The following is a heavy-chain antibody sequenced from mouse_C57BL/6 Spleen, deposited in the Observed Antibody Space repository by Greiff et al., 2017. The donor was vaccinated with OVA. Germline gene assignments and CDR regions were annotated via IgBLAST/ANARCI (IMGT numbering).Heavy chain of an antibody. V-gene: IGHV2-2*01. Sequence: VMLVESGPGLVQPSQSLSITCTVSGFSLTSYGVHWVRQSPGKGLEWLGVIWSGGSTDYNAAFISRLSISKDNSKSQVFFKMNSLQADDTAIYYWAGTGPFAYWGQGTLVTVSA. CDR1: GFSLTSYG. D-gene: IGHD4-1*01. J-gene: IGHJ3*01. CDR2: IWSGGST. CDR3: AGTGPFAY.